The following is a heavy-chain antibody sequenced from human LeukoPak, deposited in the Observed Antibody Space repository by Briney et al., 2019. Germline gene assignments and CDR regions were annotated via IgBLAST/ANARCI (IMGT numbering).Heavy chain of an antibody. V-gene: IGHV1-46*01. Sequence: GASVKVSCKASGYTFTSYYMHWVRQAPGQGLEWMGIINPSGGSTSYAQKFQGRVTMTTDTSTSTAYMELRSLRSDDTAVYYCARAGYYYDSSATRAFDIWGQGTMVTVSS. CDR3: ARAGYYYDSSATRAFDI. J-gene: IGHJ3*02. D-gene: IGHD3-22*01. CDR2: INPSGGST. CDR1: GYTFTSYY.